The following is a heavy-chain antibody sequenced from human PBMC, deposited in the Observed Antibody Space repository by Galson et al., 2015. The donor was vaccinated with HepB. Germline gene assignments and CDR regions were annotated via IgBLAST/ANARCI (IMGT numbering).Heavy chain of an antibody. CDR3: ARVADADYGDHTHFDS. J-gene: IGHJ4*02. V-gene: IGHV3-48*02. CDR1: GFTFSRYT. D-gene: IGHD4-17*01. CDR2: ISSNGNTV. Sequence: SLRLSCAASGFTFSRYTMNWVRQAPGKGLESVSYISSNGNTVFDADTVKGRFIISRDNAQNSLYLQMNSLRDEDTAVYYCARVADADYGDHTHFDSWGQGTLVTVSS.